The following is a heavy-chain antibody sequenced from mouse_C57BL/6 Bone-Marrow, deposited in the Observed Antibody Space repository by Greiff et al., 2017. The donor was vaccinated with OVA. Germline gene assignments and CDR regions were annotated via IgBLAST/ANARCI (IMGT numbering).Heavy chain of an antibody. V-gene: IGHV1-55*01. CDR3: ARYCTTVVAKGYWYFDV. Sequence: QVQLQQPGAELVKPGASVKMSCKASGYTFTSYWITWVKQRPGQGLEWIGDIYPGSGSTNYNEKFKSKATLTVDTSSSTAYMQLSSLTSEDSAVYYCARYCTTVVAKGYWYFDVWGTGTTVTVSS. CDR2: IYPGSGST. D-gene: IGHD1-1*01. CDR1: GYTFTSYW. J-gene: IGHJ1*03.